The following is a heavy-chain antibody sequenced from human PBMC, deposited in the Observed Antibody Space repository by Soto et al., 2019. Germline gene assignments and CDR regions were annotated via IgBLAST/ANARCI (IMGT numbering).Heavy chain of an antibody. CDR1: GGSISSYY. CDR3: ARHSPPFFYGSGLWDV. CDR2: IYYSGRT. J-gene: IGHJ6*02. Sequence: SETLSLTCTVSGGSISSYYWSWIRQPPGKGLEWIGYIYYSGRTNYNPSLKSRVTISVDTSKNQFSLKLTSVTAADTAVYYCARHSPPFFYGSGLWDVSGQGTTVTVSS. V-gene: IGHV4-59*08. D-gene: IGHD3-10*01.